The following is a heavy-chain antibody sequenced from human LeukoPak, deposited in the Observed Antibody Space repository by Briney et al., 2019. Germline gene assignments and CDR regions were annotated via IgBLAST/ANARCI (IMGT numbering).Heavy chain of an antibody. CDR2: IYYSGGT. D-gene: IGHD6-13*01. J-gene: IGHJ4*02. CDR1: GGSISSSGNS. CDR3: ARHGIGDSSRDYFDY. Sequence: SETLSLTCTVSGGSISSSGNSWGWIRQPPGKGLEWIGSIYYSGGTYYNPSLESRVTTSVDTSRNQFSLRLHSVTAADTAVYYCARHGIGDSSRDYFDYWGQGTLVTVSP. V-gene: IGHV4-39*01.